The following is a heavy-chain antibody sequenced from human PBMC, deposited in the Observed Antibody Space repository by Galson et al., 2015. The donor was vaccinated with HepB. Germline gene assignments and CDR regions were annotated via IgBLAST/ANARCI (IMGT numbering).Heavy chain of an antibody. Sequence: SVKVSCKASGYTFTSYGISWVRQAPGQGLEWMGWISAYNGNTNYAQKLQGRVTMTTDTSTSTAYMELRSLRSDDTAVYYCATGQLAQFYYYYGMDVWGQGTTVTVSS. CDR2: ISAYNGNT. CDR1: GYTFTSYG. J-gene: IGHJ6*02. V-gene: IGHV1-18*04. D-gene: IGHD6-6*01. CDR3: ATGQLAQFYYYYGMDV.